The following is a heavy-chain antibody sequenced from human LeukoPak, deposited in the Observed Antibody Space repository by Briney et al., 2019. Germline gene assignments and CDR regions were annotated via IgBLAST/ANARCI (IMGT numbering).Heavy chain of an antibody. CDR2: ISSSGSSK. CDR3: AKGPWSRATGPFDY. D-gene: IGHD1-26*01. Sequence: GGSLRLSCAASGFTFSSNEMNWVRQAPGKGLEWVSYISSSGSSKYYADSVKGRFTISRDNAKMSLYLQMNSLRAEDTAVYYCAKGPWSRATGPFDYWGQGTLVTVSS. CDR1: GFTFSSNE. J-gene: IGHJ4*02. V-gene: IGHV3-48*03.